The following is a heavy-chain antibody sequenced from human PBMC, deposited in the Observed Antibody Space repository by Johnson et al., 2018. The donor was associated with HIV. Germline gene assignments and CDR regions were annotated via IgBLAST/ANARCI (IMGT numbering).Heavy chain of an antibody. CDR2: INWNGGST. V-gene: IGHV3-20*04. CDR3: AKDQWYNWNYVSPDAFDI. CDR1: GFTLDDYG. D-gene: IGHD1-7*01. Sequence: VPLVESGGGVVRPGGSLRLSCAASGFTLDDYGMAWVRQAPGKGLEWVSGINWNGGSTGYADSVKGRFTISRDNAKNSLYLQMNSLRAGDTAVYYCAKDQWYNWNYVSPDAFDIWGQGTMVTVSS. J-gene: IGHJ3*02.